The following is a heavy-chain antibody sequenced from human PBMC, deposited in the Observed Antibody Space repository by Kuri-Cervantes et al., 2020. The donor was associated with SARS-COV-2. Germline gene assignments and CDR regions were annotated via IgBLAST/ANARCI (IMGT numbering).Heavy chain of an antibody. CDR3: ARGAKITIFGRMRGFDY. Sequence: ASVKVSCKASGYTFTSYAMHWVRQAPGQRLEWMGWINAGNGNTKYSQKFQGRVTITRETSASTAYMELSSLRSEDTAVYYCARGAKITIFGRMRGFDYWGQGTLVTVSS. D-gene: IGHD3-3*01. V-gene: IGHV1-3*01. CDR2: INAGNGNT. J-gene: IGHJ4*02. CDR1: GYTFTSYA.